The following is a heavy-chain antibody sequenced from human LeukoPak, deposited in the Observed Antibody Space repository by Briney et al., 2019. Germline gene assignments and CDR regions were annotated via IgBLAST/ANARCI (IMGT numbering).Heavy chain of an antibody. CDR1: GGSFSGYY. D-gene: IGHD5/OR15-5a*01. V-gene: IGHV4-34*01. CDR2: INHSGNT. Sequence: SETLSLTCAVYGGSFSGYYWSWIRQPPGKGLEWIGEINHSGNTNYNPSLKSRVTISVDTSKNQFSLKLSSVTAADTAVYYCARGFILSVGWGQGTMVTVSS. CDR3: ARGFILSVG. J-gene: IGHJ3*01.